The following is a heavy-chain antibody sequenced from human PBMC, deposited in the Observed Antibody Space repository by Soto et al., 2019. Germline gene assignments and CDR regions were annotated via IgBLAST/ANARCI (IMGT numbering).Heavy chain of an antibody. V-gene: IGHV3-23*01. Sequence: EVQLLQSGGGLVQPGGSLTLSCAVSGFPFAPSTMSWVRQAPGKGLEWVSTISVSVGSTYSADSVQGRFTVSSDIPDNTLVLRMTSLTADDTAGYFCPNRDVPHSTSNAYFYDHWGRGALVTVSS. CDR2: ISVSVGST. CDR1: GFPFAPST. CDR3: PNRDVPHSTSNAYFYDH. J-gene: IGHJ4*02. D-gene: IGHD2-21*02.